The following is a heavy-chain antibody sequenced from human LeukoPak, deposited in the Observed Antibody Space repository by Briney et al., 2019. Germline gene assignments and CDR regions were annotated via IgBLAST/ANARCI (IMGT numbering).Heavy chain of an antibody. CDR2: IYISESI. Sequence: SQTLSLTCTVSGGYINSGNYYWNWIRQPAGKGLEWIVRIYISESINYNPSLKRRSTISVDTAKKQFSLKLTSVTAADTYVYYCAAGGVGARPDWGQGTLVIVSS. D-gene: IGHD1-26*01. J-gene: IGHJ4*02. CDR1: GGYINSGNYY. CDR3: AAGGVGARPD. V-gene: IGHV4-61*02.